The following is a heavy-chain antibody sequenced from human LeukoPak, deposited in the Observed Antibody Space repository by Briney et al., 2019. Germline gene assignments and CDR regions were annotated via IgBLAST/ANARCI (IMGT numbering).Heavy chain of an antibody. CDR1: GYTFTTYG. D-gene: IGHD3-22*01. Sequence: ASVKVSCKASGYTFTTYGVTWVRQAPRQGLEWMGWISAYNGNTNYAQKFQGRVTMTTETSTNTAYMELRSLRSDDTAVYYCASHYYDSSGYYVRGLFDYWGQGTLVTVSS. CDR2: ISAYNGNT. J-gene: IGHJ4*02. V-gene: IGHV1-18*01. CDR3: ASHYYDSSGYYVRGLFDY.